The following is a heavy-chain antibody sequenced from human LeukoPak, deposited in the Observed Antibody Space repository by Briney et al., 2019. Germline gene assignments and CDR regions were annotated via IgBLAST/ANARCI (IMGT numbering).Heavy chain of an antibody. CDR1: GFTVSSNY. Sequence: QSGGSLRLSCAASGFTVSSNYMSWVRQAPGKGLEWVSVIYSGGSTYYADSVKGRFTISRDNSKNTLFLQMNSLRPEDTAVYYCAREGDYCTNGVCYWFFDYWGQGTLVTVSS. CDR3: AREGDYCTNGVCYWFFDY. V-gene: IGHV3-66*01. J-gene: IGHJ4*02. CDR2: IYSGGST. D-gene: IGHD2-8*01.